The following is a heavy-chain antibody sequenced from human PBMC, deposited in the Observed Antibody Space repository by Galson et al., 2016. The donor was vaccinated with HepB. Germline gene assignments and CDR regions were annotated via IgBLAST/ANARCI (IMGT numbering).Heavy chain of an antibody. CDR1: GYTFDSYW. CDR3: ARSLTGSYDFWGTIYNYYAMDV. J-gene: IGHJ6*02. CDR2: IYPGAFDI. D-gene: IGHD3-3*01. V-gene: IGHV5-51*01. Sequence: QSGAEVKKPGESLKISCRGSGYTFDSYWIGWVRQMPGKGLEWMATIYPGAFDIRYSQSFQGQVTISGDKSISTAYLQWSSLTASDTAMYSFARSLTGSYDFWGTIYNYYAMDVWGQGTTVIVS.